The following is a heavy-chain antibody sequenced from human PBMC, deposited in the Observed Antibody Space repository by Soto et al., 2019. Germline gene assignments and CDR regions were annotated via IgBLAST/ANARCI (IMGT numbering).Heavy chain of an antibody. D-gene: IGHD3-3*01. CDR3: ARDENTIFGVVIRRPYGMDV. Sequence: SVKVSCKASGGTFSSYAISWVRQAPGQGLERMGGIIPIFGTANYAQKFQGRITITADESTSTAYMELSSLRSEDTAVYYCARDENTIFGVVIRRPYGMDVWGQGTTVTVSS. CDR2: IIPIFGTA. V-gene: IGHV1-69*13. CDR1: GGTFSSYA. J-gene: IGHJ6*02.